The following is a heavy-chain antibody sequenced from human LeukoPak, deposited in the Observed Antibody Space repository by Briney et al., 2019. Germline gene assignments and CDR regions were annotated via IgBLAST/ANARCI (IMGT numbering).Heavy chain of an antibody. CDR1: GFILSSYW. J-gene: IGHJ4*02. Sequence: GGSLRLSCAASGFILSSYWMSWVRQAPGKGLEWVAVIWYDGNNIYYADSVKGRFTISRDNSKNTLYLQMNSLRAEDTALYYCVRDPYEAYWGQGTLVTVSS. V-gene: IGHV3-33*08. D-gene: IGHD5-12*01. CDR2: IWYDGNNI. CDR3: VRDPYEAY.